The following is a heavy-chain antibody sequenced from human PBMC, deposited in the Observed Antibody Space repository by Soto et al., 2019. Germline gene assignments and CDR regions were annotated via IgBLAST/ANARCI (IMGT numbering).Heavy chain of an antibody. CDR2: ISYDGSNK. CDR1: GFTFSSYG. Sequence: QVQLVESGGGVVQPGRSLRLSCVASGFTFSSYGMHWGRQAPGKGLEWVAVISYDGSNKYYEDSVKGRFTITRDNSKNRLELQMNILRAEDTAVYYCANGYSSGWYVGSDYCCGMDVWGQGTTVTVSS. D-gene: IGHD6-19*01. CDR3: ANGYSSGWYVGSDYCCGMDV. J-gene: IGHJ6*02. V-gene: IGHV3-30*18.